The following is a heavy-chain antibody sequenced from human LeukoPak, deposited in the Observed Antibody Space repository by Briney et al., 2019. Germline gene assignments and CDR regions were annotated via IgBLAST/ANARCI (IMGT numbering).Heavy chain of an antibody. Sequence: PGGSLRLSCAAFGFTFSSYSMNWVRQAPGKGLEWVSSISSSSNYIYYADSVKGRFTISRDNAKNSLYLQMNSLRAEDTAVYYCARDPTYDYDSSGPGRGPWGQGTLVTVSS. D-gene: IGHD3-22*01. CDR1: GFTFSSYS. J-gene: IGHJ5*02. CDR3: ARDPTYDYDSSGPGRGP. CDR2: ISSSSNYI. V-gene: IGHV3-21*01.